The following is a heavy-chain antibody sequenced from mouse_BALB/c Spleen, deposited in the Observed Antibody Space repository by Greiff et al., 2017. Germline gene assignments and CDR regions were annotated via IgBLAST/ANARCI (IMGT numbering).Heavy chain of an antibody. CDR3: SRGGLRRYYYAMDY. V-gene: IGHV1S137*01. CDR2: ISTYYGAA. CDR1: GYTFTDYA. Sequence: QVHVKQSGAELVRPGVSVKISCKGSGYTFTDYAMHWVKQSHAKSLEWIGVISTYYGAASYNQKFKGKATITVDKSSSSAYMELDRLTSEDSAIYYCSRGGLRRYYYAMDYWGQGTSVTVSS. D-gene: IGHD2-4*01. J-gene: IGHJ4*01.